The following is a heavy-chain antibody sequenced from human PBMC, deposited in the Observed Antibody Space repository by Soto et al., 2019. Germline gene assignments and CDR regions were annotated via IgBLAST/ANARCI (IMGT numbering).Heavy chain of an antibody. CDR1: GFTFSDYA. CDR2: VSHDGRNT. CDR3: AKGGRQWLVTSDFNY. J-gene: IGHJ4*02. V-gene: IGHV3-30*18. D-gene: IGHD6-19*01. Sequence: VQLVESGGGVVQPGRSLRLSCAASGFTFSDYAMHWVRQAPGKGLEWVAVVSHDGRNTHSADSVKGRFTISRDSSENTVSLEMASLRAEDTAVYYCAKGGRQWLVTSDFNYWGQGALVTVSS.